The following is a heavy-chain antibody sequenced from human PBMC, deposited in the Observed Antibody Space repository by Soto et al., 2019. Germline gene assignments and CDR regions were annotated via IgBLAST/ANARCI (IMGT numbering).Heavy chain of an antibody. CDR2: ISGSGGST. CDR1: GFSFSDYY. CDR3: AKDETLRFLEWLSTDAFDI. J-gene: IGHJ3*02. Sequence: GGSLRLSCAASGFSFSDYYMSWVRQAPGKGLEWVSAISGSGGSTYYADSVKGRFTISRDNSKNTLYLQMNSLRAEDTAVYYCAKDETLRFLEWLSTDAFDIWGQGTMVTVSS. V-gene: IGHV3-23*01. D-gene: IGHD3-3*01.